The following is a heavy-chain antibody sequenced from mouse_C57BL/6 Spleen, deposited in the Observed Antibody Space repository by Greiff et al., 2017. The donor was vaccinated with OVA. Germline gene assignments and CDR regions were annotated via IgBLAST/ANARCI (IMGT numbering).Heavy chain of an antibody. J-gene: IGHJ2*01. Sequence: VQLKESGAELVKPGASVKLSCKASGYTFTEYTIHWVTQRSGQGLEWIWWFYPGSGSIKYNDKFKDKDTLTEVQSSSTVYMGLIRLTSEDSAVDFCARHEEAGRQLRPCDYWGQGTTLTVSS. V-gene: IGHV1-62-2*01. CDR3: ARHEEAGRQLRPCDY. CDR2: FYPGSGSI. CDR1: GYTFTEYT. D-gene: IGHD3-2*02.